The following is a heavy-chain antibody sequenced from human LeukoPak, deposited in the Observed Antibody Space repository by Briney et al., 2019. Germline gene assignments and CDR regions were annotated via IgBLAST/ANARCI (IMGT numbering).Heavy chain of an antibody. D-gene: IGHD3-10*01. CDR1: GVSISSYY. CDR2: IYYSGST. CDR3: ARDGVWFGKQGYYYGMDV. J-gene: IGHJ6*02. V-gene: IGHV4-59*01. Sequence: SETLSLTCTGSGVSISSYYWSWIRQPPGKGLVRLGYIYYSGSTNYNPSLKSRVTISVDTSKNQFSLKLSSVTAADTAVYYCARDGVWFGKQGYYYGMDVWGQGTTVTVSS.